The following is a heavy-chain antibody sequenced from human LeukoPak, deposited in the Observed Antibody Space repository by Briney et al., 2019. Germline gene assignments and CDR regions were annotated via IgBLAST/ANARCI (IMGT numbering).Heavy chain of an antibody. CDR1: GGSMNSNRYY. J-gene: IGHJ4*02. V-gene: IGHV4-39*01. CDR2: VSYTGST. Sequence: SETLSLTCTVSGGSMNSNRYYWAWIRQPPGKGLEWIGSVSYTGSTHYNPSLKSRVTVAVAVDTSKKQFSLRLNSVAAADTAVYYCARASYSYDINGWVPFDYWGQGTLVTVSS. CDR3: ARASYSYDINGWVPFDY. D-gene: IGHD3-22*01.